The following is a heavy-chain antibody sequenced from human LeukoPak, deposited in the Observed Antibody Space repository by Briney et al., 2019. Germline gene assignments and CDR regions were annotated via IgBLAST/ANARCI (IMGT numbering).Heavy chain of an antibody. Sequence: SETLSLTCNVSGGSISSYYWSWIRRPPGKGLEWIGYIYYSGSTNYNPSLKSRVTISVDTSKNQFSLKLSSVTAADTAVYYCARDSQAGGWYNYYYGMDVWGQGTTVTVSS. J-gene: IGHJ6*02. D-gene: IGHD6-19*01. CDR3: ARDSQAGGWYNYYYGMDV. V-gene: IGHV4-59*01. CDR1: GGSISSYY. CDR2: IYYSGST.